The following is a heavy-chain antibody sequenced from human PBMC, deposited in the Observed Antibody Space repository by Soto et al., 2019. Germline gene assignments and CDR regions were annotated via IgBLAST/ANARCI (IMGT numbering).Heavy chain of an antibody. Sequence: SETLSLTCSVSGDSNNRGYWSWIRQPPGKGLEWIGEINHSGSTNYNPSLKSRVTISVDTSKNQFSLKLSSVTAADTAVYYCAREAYRLRNFDYWGQGTLVTVSS. V-gene: IGHV4-34*01. CDR1: GDSNNRGY. CDR3: AREAYRLRNFDY. CDR2: INHSGST. J-gene: IGHJ4*02. D-gene: IGHD4-17*01.